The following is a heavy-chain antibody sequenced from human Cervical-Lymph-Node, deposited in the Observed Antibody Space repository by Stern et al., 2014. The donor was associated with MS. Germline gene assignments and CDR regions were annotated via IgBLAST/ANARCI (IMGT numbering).Heavy chain of an antibody. V-gene: IGHV4-59*01. CDR2: IYYSGST. D-gene: IGHD4-23*01. J-gene: IGHJ4*02. CDR1: GGSIHSYY. CDR3: AREIYGGNSRPFDY. Sequence: VQLVESGPGLVKPSETLSLTCTVSGGSIHSYYWNCIRQPPGKRLEWLGYIYYSGSTTYNPSLTLRVTISVDTSKNRLSLRLSSVTAADTAVYYCAREIYGGNSRPFDYWGQGTLVTVSS.